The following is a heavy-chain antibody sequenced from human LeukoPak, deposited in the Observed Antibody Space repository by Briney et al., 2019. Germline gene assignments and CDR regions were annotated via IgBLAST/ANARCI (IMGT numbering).Heavy chain of an antibody. V-gene: IGHV3-23*01. D-gene: IGHD5-24*01. CDR2: ISSSGDKT. J-gene: IGHJ3*01. CDR3: AKGSFEMAT. CDR1: GFTFSNSA. Sequence: GGSLRLSCAASGFTFSNSAMSWVRQAPGKGLEWVSAISSSGDKTYYADSVKGRFTISRDNSKNTLYLQMNSLRAEDTAVYYCAKGSFEMATWGRGTMVTVSS.